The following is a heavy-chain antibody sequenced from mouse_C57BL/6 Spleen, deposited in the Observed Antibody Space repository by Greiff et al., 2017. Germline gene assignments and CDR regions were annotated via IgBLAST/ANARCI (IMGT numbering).Heavy chain of an antibody. D-gene: IGHD1-1*01. CDR1: GYTFTSYW. CDR3: ARKHIYGSSLHYFDY. J-gene: IGHJ2*01. Sequence: QLQLKQPGAVLVKPGASVKMSCKASGYTFTSYWLTWVKQRPGQGLEWIGDIYPGSGSTNYNAKFTRKTPLTVDSSSSTAYMHLSSLTSEDSAVYYCARKHIYGSSLHYFDYWGQGTTLTVSS. V-gene: IGHV1-55*01. CDR2: IYPGSGST.